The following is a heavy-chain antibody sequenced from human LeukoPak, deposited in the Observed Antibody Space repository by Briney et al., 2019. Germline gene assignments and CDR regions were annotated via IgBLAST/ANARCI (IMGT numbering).Heavy chain of an antibody. V-gene: IGHV3-7*01. CDR3: APPPIAATGN. D-gene: IGHD6-13*01. CDR2: IKQDGSDK. J-gene: IGHJ4*02. Sequence: GGSLRLSCAASGFIFSNYAMSWVRQAPGKGLEWVANIKQDGSDKNYVDSVEGRFTISRDNAKRSLYLQMNSLRAEDTAVYYCAPPPIAATGNWGQGTLVTVSS. CDR1: GFIFSNYA.